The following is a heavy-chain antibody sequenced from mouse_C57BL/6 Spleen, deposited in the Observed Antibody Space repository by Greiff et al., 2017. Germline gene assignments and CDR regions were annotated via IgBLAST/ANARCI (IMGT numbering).Heavy chain of an antibody. CDR3: ARLGGSSLFDY. V-gene: IGHV1-80*01. D-gene: IGHD1-1*01. CDR1: GYAFSRYW. CDR2: IYPGDGDT. Sequence: VQLQQSGAELVKPGASVKISCKASGYAFSRYWLNWVKQRPGKGLEWIGQIYPGDGDTNYNGKFKGKATLTADKSSSTAYMQLSSLTSEDSAVYFCARLGGSSLFDYWGQGTTLTVSS. J-gene: IGHJ2*01.